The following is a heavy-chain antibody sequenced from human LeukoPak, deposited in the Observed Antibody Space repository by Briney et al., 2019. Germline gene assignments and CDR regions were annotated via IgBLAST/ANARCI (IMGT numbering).Heavy chain of an antibody. J-gene: IGHJ5*02. V-gene: IGHV4-39*01. D-gene: IGHD1-26*01. CDR2: IYYSGST. CDR3: ARVPVNIWENWFDP. Sequence: SETLSLTCTVSGGSISSSSYYWGWIRQPPGKGLEWIGSIYYSGSTYYNPSLKSRVTISVDTSKNQFSLKLSSVTAADTAVYYCARVPVNIWENWFDPWGQGTLVTVSS. CDR1: GGSISSSSYY.